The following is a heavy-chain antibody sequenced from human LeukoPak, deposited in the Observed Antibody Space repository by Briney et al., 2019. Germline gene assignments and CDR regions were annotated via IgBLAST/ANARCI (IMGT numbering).Heavy chain of an antibody. CDR3: AREGSGSIVVVPAAMIEAFDI. CDR2: ISYDGCNK. J-gene: IGHJ3*02. CDR1: GFTFSSYA. D-gene: IGHD2-2*01. V-gene: IGHV3-30*04. Sequence: GGSLRLSCAASGFTFSSYAMHWVRQAPGKGLEWVAVISYDGCNKYYADSVKGRFTISRDNSKNTLYLQMNSLRAEDTAVYYCAREGSGSIVVVPAAMIEAFDIWGQGTMVTVSS.